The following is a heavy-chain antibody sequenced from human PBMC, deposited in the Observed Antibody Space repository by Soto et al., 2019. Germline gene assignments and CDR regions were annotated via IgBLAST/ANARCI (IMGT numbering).Heavy chain of an antibody. Sequence: QITLKESGPTLVKPTQTLTLTCTFSGFSLTSGGVGVAWIRQPPGKAPEWLALIYGDDDKRFRPSLKNRLSITRDNSRNEVVLKMTKMDTVDTATFFCAHKHAATWLFDYWGQGILVTVSP. V-gene: IGHV2-5*02. D-gene: IGHD2-2*01. CDR1: GFSLTSGGVG. CDR3: AHKHAATWLFDY. CDR2: IYGDDDK. J-gene: IGHJ4*02.